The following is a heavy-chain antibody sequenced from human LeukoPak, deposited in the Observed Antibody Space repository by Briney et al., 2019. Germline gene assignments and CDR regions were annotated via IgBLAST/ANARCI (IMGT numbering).Heavy chain of an antibody. D-gene: IGHD2-15*01. CDR2: IYPGDSGT. J-gene: IGHJ4*02. CDR3: ARHTLAVTGYSIDY. Sequence: GESLKISCKGSGYNFNTFWIGWVRQMPGKGLEWMGIIYPGDSGTGYSPSFQGQVTISVDKSISTAYLQWSSLKASDTAMYYCARHTLAVTGYSIDYWGQGTLVTVSS. V-gene: IGHV5-51*01. CDR1: GYNFNTFW.